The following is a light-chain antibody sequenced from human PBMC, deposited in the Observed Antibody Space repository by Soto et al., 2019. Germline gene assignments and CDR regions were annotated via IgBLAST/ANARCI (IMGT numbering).Light chain of an antibody. CDR1: QGIRNF. Sequence: DIQMTQSPASLSASVGDRVTITCRASQGIRNFVAWYQQKPGKAPKLLLDAASTLQSGVPSRFSGSGSGTVFTLTINSLQHEDVATYSCQKYSSVPVFGPGTKVEIK. J-gene: IGKJ3*01. CDR3: QKYSSVPV. V-gene: IGKV1-27*01. CDR2: AAS.